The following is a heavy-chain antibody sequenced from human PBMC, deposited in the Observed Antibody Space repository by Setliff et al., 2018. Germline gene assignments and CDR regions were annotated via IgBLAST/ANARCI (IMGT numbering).Heavy chain of an antibody. CDR3: ASRKYYYDSSGYYYGDAFDI. D-gene: IGHD3-22*01. V-gene: IGHV1-69*05. Sequence: VKVSCKASGGTFSSYAISWVRQAPGQGLEWMGGIIPIFGTANYAQKFQGRVTITTDESTSTAYMELSSLRSEDTAVYYCASRKYYYDSSGYYYGDAFDIWGQGTMVTVSS. CDR2: IIPIFGTA. J-gene: IGHJ3*02. CDR1: GGTFSSYA.